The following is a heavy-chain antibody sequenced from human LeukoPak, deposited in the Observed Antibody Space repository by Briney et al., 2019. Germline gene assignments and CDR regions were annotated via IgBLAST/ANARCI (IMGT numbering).Heavy chain of an antibody. J-gene: IGHJ4*02. Sequence: GGSLRLSCVASGFTFTNYWMNWVRQAPGKGLEWVASIKQDGSQKSYVDSVKGRFTISRDNAKNSLYLQMNSLRAEDTAVYYCARPIYDSSGYVDYWGQGTLVTVSS. D-gene: IGHD3-22*01. CDR2: IKQDGSQK. CDR1: GFTFTNYW. V-gene: IGHV3-7*01. CDR3: ARPIYDSSGYVDY.